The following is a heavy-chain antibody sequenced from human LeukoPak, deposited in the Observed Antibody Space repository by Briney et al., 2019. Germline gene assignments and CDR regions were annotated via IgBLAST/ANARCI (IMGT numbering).Heavy chain of an antibody. CDR2: ISSSSSTI. CDR3: ARDLMRMSSSSSI. Sequence: GGSLRLSCAASGFTFSSYSMNWVRQAPGKGLEWVSYISSSSSTIYYADSVKGRFTISRDNSKNTLYLQMNSLRAEDTAVYYCARDLMRMSSSSSIWGQGTLVTVSS. CDR1: GFTFSSYS. D-gene: IGHD6-6*01. J-gene: IGHJ4*02. V-gene: IGHV3-48*01.